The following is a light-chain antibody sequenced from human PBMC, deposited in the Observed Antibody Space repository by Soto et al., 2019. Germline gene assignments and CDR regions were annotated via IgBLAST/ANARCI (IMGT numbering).Light chain of an antibody. J-gene: IGKJ1*01. CDR2: GAS. CDR1: QSVSSN. CDR3: QQYHNWPQT. V-gene: IGKV3-15*01. Sequence: EIAMTQSPATLSVFPGERATLSCRASQSVSSNLAWYQQKPGQAPRLLIYGASTRATGIPARFSGSGSGTDFTLTISSLQSEDVAEYHRQQYHNWPQTFGQGTKVDIK.